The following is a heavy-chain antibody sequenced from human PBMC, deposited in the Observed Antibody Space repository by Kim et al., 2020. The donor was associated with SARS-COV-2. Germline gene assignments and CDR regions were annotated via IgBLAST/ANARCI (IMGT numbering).Heavy chain of an antibody. D-gene: IGHD2-2*01. V-gene: IGHV4-4*07. CDR2: IDYTGST. Sequence: SETLSLTCTVSGDSINNYYWTWIRQPAEKGLEWIGRIDYTGSTNYNPSLRSRVTMSVDTSKNQFSLKLNSMTAADTAVYFCASSKSRNFDYWGQGTLVTVTS. CDR1: GDSINNYY. CDR3: ASSKSRNFDY. J-gene: IGHJ4*02.